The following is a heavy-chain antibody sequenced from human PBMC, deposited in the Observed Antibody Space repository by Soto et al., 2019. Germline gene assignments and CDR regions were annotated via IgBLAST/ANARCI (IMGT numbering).Heavy chain of an antibody. CDR1: GFTFRSYA. V-gene: IGHV3-23*01. CDR2: ISDSSGCT. J-gene: IGHJ4*02. CDR3: AKYRESSTAPRGGCDD. Sequence: EVQLLDSGGGLVQPGGSLRLSCAASGFTFRSYAMIWVRQAPGKGLEWVSGISDSSGCTYYADSVKCRFTISRDNSKNKLFLQMKSLKAEDTAMDYGAKYRESSTAPRGGCDDWGQGTLVTVSS. D-gene: IGHD6-6*01.